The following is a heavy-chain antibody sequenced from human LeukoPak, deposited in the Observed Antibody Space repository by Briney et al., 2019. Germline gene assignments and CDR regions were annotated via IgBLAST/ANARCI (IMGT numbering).Heavy chain of an antibody. Sequence: PGGSLRLSCAASGFTFSSYSRNWVRQAPGKGLEWVSSISSSSSYIYYADSVKGRFTISRDNAKNSLYLQMNSLRAEDTAVYYCARVPTYYYDSSGYPVGYFDYWGQGTLVTVSS. V-gene: IGHV3-21*01. CDR3: ARVPTYYYDSSGYPVGYFDY. D-gene: IGHD3-22*01. J-gene: IGHJ4*02. CDR1: GFTFSSYS. CDR2: ISSSSSYI.